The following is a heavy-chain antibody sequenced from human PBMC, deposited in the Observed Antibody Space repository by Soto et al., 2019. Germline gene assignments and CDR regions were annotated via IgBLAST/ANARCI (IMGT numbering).Heavy chain of an antibody. D-gene: IGHD6-13*01. J-gene: IGHJ6*02. V-gene: IGHV1-18*01. CDR1: GYTFTSYG. CDR3: ARYKQQLAMGYGMDV. Sequence: QVQLVQSGAEVKKPGASVKVSCKASGYTFTSYGISWVRQAPGQGLEWMGWISAYNGNTNYAQKRQGRVTMTTDTSTSKAYMELRSLRSDGTAVYYFARYKQQLAMGYGMDVWGQGNTVTGSS. CDR2: ISAYNGNT.